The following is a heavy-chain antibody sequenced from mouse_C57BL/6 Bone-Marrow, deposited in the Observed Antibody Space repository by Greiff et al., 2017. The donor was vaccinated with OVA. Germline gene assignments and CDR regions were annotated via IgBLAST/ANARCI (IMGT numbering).Heavy chain of an antibody. J-gene: IGHJ4*01. V-gene: IGHV1-81*01. CDR2: IYPRSGNT. CDR3: ARWEIGYYGSSSYAMDY. Sequence: QVQLKESGAELARPGASVKLSCKASGYTFTSYGISWVKQRTGQGLEWIGEIYPRSGNTYYNEKFKDKATLTADKSSSTAYNELLSLTSEDSAVYFCARWEIGYYGSSSYAMDYWGQGTSVTVSS. CDR1: GYTFTSYG. D-gene: IGHD1-1*01.